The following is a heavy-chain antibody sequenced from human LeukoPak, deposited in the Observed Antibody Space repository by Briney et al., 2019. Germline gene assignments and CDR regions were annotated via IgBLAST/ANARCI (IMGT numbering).Heavy chain of an antibody. CDR2: ISYSGGT. CDR1: LGSPCGYN. J-gene: IGHJ3*02. D-gene: IGHD3-3*01. Sequence: SESPSLTPTLSLGSPCGYNSSCSPDSPQERLESIWHISYSGGTNFNPPLKRRVTISVDTSKHQFSLKLSSVTGADTAVYYCVRVRFLDAFGTWGQGTMVTVSS. CDR3: VRVRFLDAFGT. V-gene: IGHV4-59*01.